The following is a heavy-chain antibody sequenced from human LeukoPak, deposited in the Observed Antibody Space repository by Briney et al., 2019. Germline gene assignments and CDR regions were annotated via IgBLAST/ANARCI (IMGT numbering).Heavy chain of an antibody. V-gene: IGHV3-23*01. D-gene: IGHD6-19*01. CDR1: GFTFSSYA. CDR3: AKADTVADTYYYYGMDV. Sequence: PTGGSLRLSCAASGFTFSSYAMSWVRQAPGKGLEWVSAISGSGGSTYYADSVKGRFTISRDNSKNTLYLQMNSLRAEDTAVYYCAKADTVADTYYYYGMDVWGQGTTVTVSS. J-gene: IGHJ6*02. CDR2: ISGSGGST.